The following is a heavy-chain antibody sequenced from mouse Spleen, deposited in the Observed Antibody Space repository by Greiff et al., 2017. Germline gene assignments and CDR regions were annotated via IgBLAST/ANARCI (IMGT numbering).Heavy chain of an antibody. Sequence: VQLQQSGPGLVKPSQSLSLTCSVTGYSITSGYYWNWIRQFPGNKLEWMGYISYDGSNNYNPSLKNRISITRDTSKNQFFLKLNSVTTEDTATCYCARGDGYPAWFAYWGQGTLVTVSA. V-gene: IGHV3-6*02. CDR3: ARGDGYPAWFAY. D-gene: IGHD2-3*01. J-gene: IGHJ3*01. CDR2: ISYDGSN. CDR1: GYSITSGYY.